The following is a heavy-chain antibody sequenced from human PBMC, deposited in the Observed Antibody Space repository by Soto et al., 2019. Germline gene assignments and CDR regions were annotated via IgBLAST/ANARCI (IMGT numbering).Heavy chain of an antibody. CDR2: IIPIFGTA. CDR3: ARAALGRSNPFDY. V-gene: IGHV1-69*06. CDR1: GGTFSSYA. J-gene: IGHJ4*02. Sequence: GASVKVSCKASGGTFSSYAISWVRQAPGQGLEWMGGIIPIFGTANYAQKFQGRVTITADKSTSTAYMELSSLRSEDTAVYYCARAALGRSNPFDYWGQGTLVTVSS. D-gene: IGHD6-6*01.